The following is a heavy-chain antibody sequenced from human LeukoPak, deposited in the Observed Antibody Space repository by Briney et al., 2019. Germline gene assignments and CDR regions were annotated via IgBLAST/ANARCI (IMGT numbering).Heavy chain of an antibody. D-gene: IGHD2-8*01. CDR3: ARGVYDHLDY. CDR2: ISNIGST. CDR1: GGSINSYY. V-gene: IGHV4-59*01. J-gene: IGHJ4*02. Sequence: PSETLSLTCTVSGGSINSYYWTWIRQPPGGGLEWIGYISNIGSTATNPSLKSRVTMSVDTSKNQFSLRLNSLTAADTAMYYCARGVYDHLDYWGQGTLVTVSS.